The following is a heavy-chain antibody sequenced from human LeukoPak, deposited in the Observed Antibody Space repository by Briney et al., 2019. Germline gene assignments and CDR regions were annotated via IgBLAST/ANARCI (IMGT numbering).Heavy chain of an antibody. CDR2: IYSGGST. Sequence: PGGSLRLSCAASGFTVSSNYMSWVRQAPGKGLEWVSVIYSGGSTYYADSVKGRFTISRDNSKNTLYLQMNSLRAEDTAVYYCARGSCSSTSCYARDYWGQGTLVTVSS. CDR3: ARGSCSSTSCYARDY. CDR1: GFTVSSNY. V-gene: IGHV3-66*02. J-gene: IGHJ4*02. D-gene: IGHD2-2*01.